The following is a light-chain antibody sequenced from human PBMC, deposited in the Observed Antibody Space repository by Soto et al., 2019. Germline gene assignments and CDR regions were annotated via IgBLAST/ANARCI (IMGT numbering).Light chain of an antibody. V-gene: IGKV1-17*01. Sequence: DIQMTQSPSSLSASVGDRVTITCRASQGIRNALGWYQQRPGNAPKRLIYAAYTLESGVPSRFSGSGSETEFAVSVSSLQPEDFATSYCLQHNSYPYTFGQGTRLEIK. CDR2: AAY. J-gene: IGKJ2*01. CDR1: QGIRNA. CDR3: LQHNSYPYT.